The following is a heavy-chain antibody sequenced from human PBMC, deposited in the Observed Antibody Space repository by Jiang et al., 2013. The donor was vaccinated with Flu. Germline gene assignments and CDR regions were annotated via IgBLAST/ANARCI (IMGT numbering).Heavy chain of an antibody. Sequence: GSGLVKPSQTLSLTCTVSGASFNSASYYWSWVRQLPGRGLEWIGYLYYSGSTYSNPSLRSRLTMSLDTSENLFSLHLSAVTAADSAVYYCAGSSSSSWSLKRLDFWGQGTLVTVSS. CDR1: GASFNSASYY. CDR3: AGSSSSSWSLKRLDF. D-gene: IGHD6-13*01. J-gene: IGHJ4*02. CDR2: LYYSGST. V-gene: IGHV4-31*03.